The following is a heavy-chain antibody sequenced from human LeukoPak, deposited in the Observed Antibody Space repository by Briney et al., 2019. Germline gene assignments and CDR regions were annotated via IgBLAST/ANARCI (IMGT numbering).Heavy chain of an antibody. D-gene: IGHD2-2*01. Sequence: GGSLRLSCAASGFTFSSYAMSWVRQAPGKGLEWVSAISGSGGSTYYADSVKGRFTISRDNSKNTLCLQMNSLRAEDTAVYYCAKDLRDIVVVPAAIDPWGQGTLVTVSS. CDR2: ISGSGGST. CDR3: AKDLRDIVVVPAAIDP. V-gene: IGHV3-23*01. CDR1: GFTFSSYA. J-gene: IGHJ5*02.